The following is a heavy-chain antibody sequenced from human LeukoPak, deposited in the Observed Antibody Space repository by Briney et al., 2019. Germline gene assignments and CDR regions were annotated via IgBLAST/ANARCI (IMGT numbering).Heavy chain of an antibody. D-gene: IGHD3-10*01. Sequence: GASVKVSCKASGYTFTSYWIGWVRQMPGKGLEWMGTIYPGDSDTRYSPSFQGQVTISADKSISTAHLQWSSLKASDTAMYYCARGVNVEWFDPWGQGTLVTVSS. CDR3: ARGVNVEWFDP. CDR2: IYPGDSDT. J-gene: IGHJ5*02. V-gene: IGHV5-51*01. CDR1: GYTFTSYW.